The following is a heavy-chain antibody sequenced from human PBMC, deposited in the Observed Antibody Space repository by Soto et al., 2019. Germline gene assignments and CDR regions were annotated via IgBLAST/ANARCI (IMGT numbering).Heavy chain of an antibody. Sequence: SGGSLRLSCAASGFTFSNAWMSWVRQAPGKGLEWVGRIKSKTDGGTTDYAAPVKGRFTISRDNSKNTLYLQMNSLRAEDTAVYYCAKVQAVIVVVPFYGMNVWGQGTTVTVSS. CDR3: AKVQAVIVVVPFYGMNV. D-gene: IGHD2-2*01. J-gene: IGHJ6*02. CDR1: GFTFSNAW. CDR2: IKSKTDGGTT. V-gene: IGHV3-15*01.